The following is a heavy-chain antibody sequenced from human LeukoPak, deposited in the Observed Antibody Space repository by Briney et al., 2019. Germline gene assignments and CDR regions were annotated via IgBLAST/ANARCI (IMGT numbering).Heavy chain of an antibody. V-gene: IGHV3-48*04. CDR3: ARGYGRRDEDYFDY. D-gene: IGHD1-1*01. J-gene: IGHJ4*02. CDR1: GFTFSSYS. CDR2: ISSSSSTI. Sequence: GGSPRLSCAASGFTFSSYSVNWVRQAPGKGLEWVSYISSSSSTIYYADSVKGRFTISRDNAKNSLYLQMNSLRAEDTAVYYCARGYGRRDEDYFDYWGQGTLVTVSS.